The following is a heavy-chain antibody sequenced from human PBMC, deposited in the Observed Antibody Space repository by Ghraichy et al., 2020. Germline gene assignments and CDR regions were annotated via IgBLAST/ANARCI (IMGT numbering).Heavy chain of an antibody. J-gene: IGHJ4*02. CDR2: ISSSSSYM. D-gene: IGHD3-9*01. V-gene: IGHV3-21*01. CDR3: ARGYFDWLFDY. Sequence: LSLTCAASGFTFSSYSMNWVRQAPGKGLEWVSSISSSSSYMYYADSVKGRFTISRDNAKNSLYLQMNSLRAEDTAVYYCARGYFDWLFDYWVQGSLVTVSS. CDR1: GFTFSSYS.